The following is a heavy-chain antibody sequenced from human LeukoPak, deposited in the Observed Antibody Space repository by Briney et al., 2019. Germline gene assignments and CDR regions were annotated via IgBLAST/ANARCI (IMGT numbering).Heavy chain of an antibody. CDR3: AREPPRSYYDSSGYYSL. J-gene: IGHJ4*02. Sequence: ASVKVSCKASGYTFTGYYMHWVRQAPGPGLEWMGWINPNSGGTNYAQKFQGRVTMTRDTSISTAYMELSRLRSDDTAVYYCAREPPRSYYDSSGYYSLWGQGTLVTVSS. CDR1: GYTFTGYY. D-gene: IGHD3-22*01. CDR2: INPNSGGT. V-gene: IGHV1-2*02.